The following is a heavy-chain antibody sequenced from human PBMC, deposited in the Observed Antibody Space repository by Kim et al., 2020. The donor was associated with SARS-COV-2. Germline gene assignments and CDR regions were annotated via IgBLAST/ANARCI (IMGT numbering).Heavy chain of an antibody. CDR3: ARGVIAAAGFRRGNWFDL. J-gene: IGHJ5*02. CDR1: GGSISSYY. D-gene: IGHD6-13*01. CDR2: IYYSGST. Sequence: SETLSLTCTVSGGSISSYYWSWIRQPPGKGLEWIGYIYYSGSTNYNPSLKSRVTISVDTSKNQFSLKLSSVTAADTAVYYCARGVIAAAGFRRGNWFDLWGQGTLVTVSS. V-gene: IGHV4-59*13.